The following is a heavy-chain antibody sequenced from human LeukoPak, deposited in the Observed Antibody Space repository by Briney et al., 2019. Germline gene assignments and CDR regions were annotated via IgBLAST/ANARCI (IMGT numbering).Heavy chain of an antibody. V-gene: IGHV3-30-3*01. CDR2: ISYDGSNK. CDR3: AREARMVAFDY. CDR1: GFTFSSYA. Sequence: PGRSLRLSCAASGFTFSSYAMHWVRQAPGKGLEWVAVISYDGSNKYYADSVKGRFTISRDNSKNTLYLQMNSLRAEDTAVYYCAREARMVAFDYWGQGTLVTVPS. J-gene: IGHJ4*02. D-gene: IGHD4/OR15-4a*01.